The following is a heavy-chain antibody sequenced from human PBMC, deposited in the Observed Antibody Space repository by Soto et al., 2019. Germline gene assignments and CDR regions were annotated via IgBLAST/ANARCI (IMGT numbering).Heavy chain of an antibody. J-gene: IGHJ4*02. V-gene: IGHV4-39*01. Sequence: SETLSLTCTVSGGSISSSSYYWGWIRQPPGKGLEWIGSIYYSGSTYYNPSLKSRVTISVDTSKNQFSLKLSSVTAADTAVYYCARIVYSMVVIYWGQGTLVTVSS. CDR3: ARIVYSMVVIY. CDR2: IYYSGST. CDR1: GGSISSSSYY. D-gene: IGHD6-13*01.